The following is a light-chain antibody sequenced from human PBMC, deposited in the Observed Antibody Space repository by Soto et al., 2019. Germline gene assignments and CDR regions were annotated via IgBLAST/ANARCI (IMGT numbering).Light chain of an antibody. CDR1: LSVSNNY. Sequence: EIVLTQSPGTLSLSPGERATLSCRASLSVSNNYLAWYQQKPGQAPRLLIYRASNRATGIPDRFSGSGSGTDFTLTISRLEPEDFAVYYCQQYGSSGTFGQGTKVDIK. J-gene: IGKJ1*01. CDR2: RAS. V-gene: IGKV3-20*01. CDR3: QQYGSSGT.